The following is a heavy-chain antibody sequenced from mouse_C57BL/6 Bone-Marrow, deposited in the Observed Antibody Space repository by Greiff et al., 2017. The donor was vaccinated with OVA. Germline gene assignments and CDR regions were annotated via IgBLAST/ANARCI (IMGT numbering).Heavy chain of an antibody. Sequence: QVQLKESGAELVKPGASVKISCKASGYAFSSYWMNWVKQRPGKGLEWIGQIYPGDGDTNYNGKFKGKATLTADKSSSTAYMQLSSLTSEDSAVYFCARRRSGFWYFDVWGTGTTVTVSS. CDR2: IYPGDGDT. J-gene: IGHJ1*03. CDR3: ARRRSGFWYFDV. V-gene: IGHV1-80*01. D-gene: IGHD1-3*01. CDR1: GYAFSSYW.